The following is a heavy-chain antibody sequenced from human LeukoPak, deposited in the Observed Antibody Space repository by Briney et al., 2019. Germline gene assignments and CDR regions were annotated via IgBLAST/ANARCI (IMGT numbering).Heavy chain of an antibody. CDR2: IIPIFGTA. CDR3: ARGPLGYYDSSSYSYFQH. V-gene: IGHV1-69*05. J-gene: IGHJ1*01. Sequence: RASVKVSCKASRGTFSSYAISWVRQAPGQGLEWMGGIIPIFGTANYAQKFQGRVTITTDESTSTAYMELSSLRSEDTAVYYCARGPLGYYDSSSYSYFQHWGQGTLVTVSS. CDR1: RGTFSSYA. D-gene: IGHD3-22*01.